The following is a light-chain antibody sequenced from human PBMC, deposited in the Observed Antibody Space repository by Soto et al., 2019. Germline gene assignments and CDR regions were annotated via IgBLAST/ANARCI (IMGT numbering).Light chain of an antibody. J-gene: IGKJ1*01. CDR2: DAS. Sequence: DIQMTQSPSTLSASVGDRVSITCRASQNIDKWLAWYQQKPQKAPKLLIFDASTLESGVPSRFSGSGSGTEFTLTISSLQPDDFATYYCQQYNTYPGTFGPGTKVDIK. CDR3: QQYNTYPGT. CDR1: QNIDKW. V-gene: IGKV1-5*01.